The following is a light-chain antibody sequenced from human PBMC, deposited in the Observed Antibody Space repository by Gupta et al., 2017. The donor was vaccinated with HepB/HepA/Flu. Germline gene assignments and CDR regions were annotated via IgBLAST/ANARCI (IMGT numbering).Light chain of an antibody. Sequence: DIQMTQSPSSLSASVGDRVTITCRASQSISNSLNWYQQKPGKAPKLLIYAASSLQSGVPSRFSGSGSGTDFTLTISSLQPEDFATYYCQQSSSTLCTFGQGTKLEIK. CDR3: QQSSSTLCT. CDR2: AAS. V-gene: IGKV1-39*01. CDR1: QSISNS. J-gene: IGKJ2*02.